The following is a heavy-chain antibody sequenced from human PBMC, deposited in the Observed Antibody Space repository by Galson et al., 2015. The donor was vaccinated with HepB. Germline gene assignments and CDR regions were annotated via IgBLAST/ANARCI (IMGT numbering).Heavy chain of an antibody. CDR1: GFTFSSYW. V-gene: IGHV3-7*03. CDR3: AREGDGYKLARYYYYYYGMDV. Sequence: SLRLSCAASGFTFSSYWMSWVRQAPGKGLEWVGNIRQGGSERSYVDSVKGRFTISRDNAKNSLYLQMNSLRAEDTAVYYCAREGDGYKLARYYYYYYGMDVWGQGTTVTVSS. CDR2: IRQGGSER. J-gene: IGHJ6*02. D-gene: IGHD5-24*01.